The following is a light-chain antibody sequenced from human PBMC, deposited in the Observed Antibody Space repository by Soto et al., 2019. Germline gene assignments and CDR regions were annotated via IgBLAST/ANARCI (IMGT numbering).Light chain of an antibody. Sequence: QSALTQPASVSGSPGQSITISCTGTSSDVGGYNYVSWYQQHPGKAPKLMIYDVSNRPSGVSNRFSGSKSGNTASLTISGLKAEDEADYYGSSYKSSSPPYVFGNGTXVTV. CDR1: SSDVGGYNY. CDR2: DVS. CDR3: SSYKSSSPPYV. J-gene: IGLJ1*01. V-gene: IGLV2-14*01.